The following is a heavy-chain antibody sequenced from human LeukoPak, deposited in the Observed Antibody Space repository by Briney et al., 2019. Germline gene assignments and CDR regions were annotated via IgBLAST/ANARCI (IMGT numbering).Heavy chain of an antibody. V-gene: IGHV4-59*08. CDR3: ARLDHSDTAMVNVFDY. Sequence: SETLSLTCTVSGGSISSYYWSWIRQPPGKGLEWIGYIYYSGSTNYNPSLKSRVTISVDTSKNQFSLKLSSVTAADTAVYYCARLDHSDTAMVNVFDYWGQGTLVTVSS. CDR1: GGSISSYY. J-gene: IGHJ4*02. D-gene: IGHD5-18*01. CDR2: IYYSGST.